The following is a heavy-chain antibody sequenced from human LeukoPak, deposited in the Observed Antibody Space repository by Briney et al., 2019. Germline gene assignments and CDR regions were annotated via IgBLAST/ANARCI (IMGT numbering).Heavy chain of an antibody. D-gene: IGHD1-26*01. J-gene: IGHJ4*02. Sequence: SETLSLTCTVSGGSISSSSYYWSWIRRPPGKGLDGTGEFIHSASTNYNPSLKSRVTMSVDTSKNQFSLKLSSVTAADSAVYYCARGGIARMYWGEGALGTVSS. CDR1: GGSISSSSYY. CDR2: FIHSAST. V-gene: IGHV4-39*07. CDR3: ARGGIARMY.